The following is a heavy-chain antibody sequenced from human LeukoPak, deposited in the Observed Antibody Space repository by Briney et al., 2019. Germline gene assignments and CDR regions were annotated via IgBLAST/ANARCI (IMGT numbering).Heavy chain of an antibody. J-gene: IGHJ4*02. D-gene: IGHD1-14*01. CDR1: GFTCSSKA. V-gene: IGHV3-23*01. Sequence: CRRLSCAASGFTCSSKAVSGVRQAPGKGRDWVSAISGSGGSTYYADSVKGRFTSSRDNSNKRVSLQMNSLRAEETAVYYCAKDLSEVNRGWGPGTLVTVSS. CDR3: AKDLSEVNRG. CDR2: ISGSGGST.